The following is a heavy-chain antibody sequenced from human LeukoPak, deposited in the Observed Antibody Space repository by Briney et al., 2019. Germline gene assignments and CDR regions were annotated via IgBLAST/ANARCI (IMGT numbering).Heavy chain of an antibody. J-gene: IGHJ4*02. CDR1: GFTFSGSA. D-gene: IGHD3-22*01. V-gene: IGHV3-73*01. Sequence: GESLRLSCAASGFTFSGSAMHWVRQASGKGLEWVGRIRSKANSYATAYAASVKGRFTISRDDSKNTAYLQMNSLKTEDTAVYYCTRRDYYDSSGYYDYWGEGTLVTVSS. CDR2: IRSKANSYAT. CDR3: TRRDYYDSSGYYDY.